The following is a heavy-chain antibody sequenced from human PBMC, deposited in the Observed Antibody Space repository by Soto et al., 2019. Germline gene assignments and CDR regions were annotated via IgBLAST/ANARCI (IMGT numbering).Heavy chain of an antibody. D-gene: IGHD6-13*01. J-gene: IGHJ5*02. V-gene: IGHV4-30-2*01. Sequence: SETLSLTCAVSGGSISSGGYSWSWIRQPPGKGLEWIGYIYHSGSTYYNPSLKSRVTISVDRSKNQFSLKLSSVTAADTAVYYCAAGAAATPHWFDPWGQGTRVTVAS. CDR1: GGSISSGGYS. CDR2: IYHSGST. CDR3: AAGAAATPHWFDP.